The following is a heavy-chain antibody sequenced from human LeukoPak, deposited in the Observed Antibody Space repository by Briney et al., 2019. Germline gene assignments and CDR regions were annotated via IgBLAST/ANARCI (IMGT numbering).Heavy chain of an antibody. J-gene: IGHJ4*02. Sequence: GGSLRLSCAPSGFTVTTNYMNWVRQAPGKGLEWVAFIRYDGSNKYYADSVKGRFTISRDNSKNTLYLQMNSLRAEDTAVYYCAKEQLAEWIDYWGQGTLVTVSS. V-gene: IGHV3-30*02. D-gene: IGHD6-6*01. CDR2: IRYDGSNK. CDR3: AKEQLAEWIDY. CDR1: GFTVTTNY.